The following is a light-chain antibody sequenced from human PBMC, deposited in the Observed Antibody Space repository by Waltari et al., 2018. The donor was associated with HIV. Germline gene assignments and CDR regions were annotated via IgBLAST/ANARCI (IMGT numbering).Light chain of an antibody. Sequence: DIVMTQSPDSLAVSLGERATIMGKSSQSLYSSSNKNSLAWYQQKPGHPPVLLIYWASTRNSGVPDRFSGSGSGTDFTLTISSLQAEDVAVYYCQQYYTTPYTFGQGTKLGIK. CDR3: QQYYTTPYT. V-gene: IGKV4-1*01. CDR2: WAS. CDR1: QSLYSSSNKNS. J-gene: IGKJ2*01.